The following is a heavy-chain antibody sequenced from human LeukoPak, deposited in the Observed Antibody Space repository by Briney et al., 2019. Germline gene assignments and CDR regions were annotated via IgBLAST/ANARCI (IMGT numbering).Heavy chain of an antibody. V-gene: IGHV3-21*06. CDR2: ISSASSYI. D-gene: IGHD6-13*01. CDR1: GFTVSIFS. J-gene: IGHJ6*03. CDR3: ARLDRADYSTSPVPSYNYYMNA. Sequence: GGSLRLSCAASGFTVSIFSVTWVRQAPGKGLEWVAFISSASSYIYYADAMRGRFTISRDNAEYLAYLQMNSLRAEDTAVYYCARLDRADYSTSPVPSYNYYMNAWDQGTTVIVSS.